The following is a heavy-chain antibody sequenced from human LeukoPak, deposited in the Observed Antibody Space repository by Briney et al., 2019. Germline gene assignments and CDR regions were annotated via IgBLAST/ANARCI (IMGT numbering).Heavy chain of an antibody. V-gene: IGHV3-30*02. Sequence: GGSLRLSCAASGFTFSSYGMHWVRQAPGKGLEWVAFIRSDGSYKYYADSVKGRFTISRDNSKNTLDLQMNSLRTEDTAVYYCAKDQPPGSSSWYWDYWGQGSLVTVSS. J-gene: IGHJ4*02. D-gene: IGHD6-13*01. CDR1: GFTFSSYG. CDR2: IRSDGSYK. CDR3: AKDQPPGSSSWYWDY.